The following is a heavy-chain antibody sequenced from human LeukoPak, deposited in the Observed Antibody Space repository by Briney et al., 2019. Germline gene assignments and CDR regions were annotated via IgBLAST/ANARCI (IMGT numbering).Heavy chain of an antibody. J-gene: IGHJ6*02. CDR2: ISYDGSNK. CDR3: ARDVAGTVPDYYYYYGMDV. D-gene: IGHD1-1*01. Sequence: GGSLRLSCAASGFTFSGYAMHWVRQAPGKGLEWVAVISYDGSNKYYADSVKGRFTISRDNSKNTLYLQMNSLRAEDTAVYYCARDVAGTVPDYYYYYGMDVWGQGTTVTVSS. CDR1: GFTFSGYA. V-gene: IGHV3-30-3*01.